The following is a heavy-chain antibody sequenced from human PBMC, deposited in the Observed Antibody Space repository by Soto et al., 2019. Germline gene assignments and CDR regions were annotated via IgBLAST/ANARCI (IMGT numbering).Heavy chain of an antibody. J-gene: IGHJ4*02. D-gene: IGHD6-13*01. CDR3: ARAGIAAAGATNGFFGY. Sequence: GASVKVSCKASGYTFTSYDINWVRQATGQGLEWMGWMNPNSGNTGYAQKFQGRVTMTRNTSISTAYMELSSLRSEDTAMYYCARAGIAAAGATNGFFGYWGQGTLVTVSS. V-gene: IGHV1-8*01. CDR1: GYTFTSYD. CDR2: MNPNSGNT.